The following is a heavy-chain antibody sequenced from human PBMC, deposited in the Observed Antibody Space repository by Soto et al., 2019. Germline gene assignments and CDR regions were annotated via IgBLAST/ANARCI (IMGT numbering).Heavy chain of an antibody. V-gene: IGHV4-4*07. J-gene: IGHJ6*02. CDR2: IYTTGST. D-gene: IGHD2-15*01. CDR3: ARDLGRDGMDV. CDR1: GGSIMSYY. Sequence: SETLSLTCSVSGGSIMSYYWTWIRQAAGKGQEWIGRIYTTGSTNYNPSLKGRVTMSVDTSKNQFSLRLSSVTAADTAVYYCARDLGRDGMDVWGQGTTVTVSS.